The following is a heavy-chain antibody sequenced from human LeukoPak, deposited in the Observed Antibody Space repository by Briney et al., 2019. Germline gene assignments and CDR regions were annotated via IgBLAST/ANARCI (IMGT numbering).Heavy chain of an antibody. V-gene: IGHV3-33*01. CDR3: ATQDGSWGY. D-gene: IGHD6-13*01. J-gene: IGHJ4*02. CDR1: GFTFSSYG. Sequence: GGSLRLSCAASGFTFSSYGMPWVRQAPGKGLEWVAVIWYDGSNKYYADSVKGRFTISRDNSKDTLYLQMNSLRAEDTAVYYCATQDGSWGYWGQGTLVTVSS. CDR2: IWYDGSNK.